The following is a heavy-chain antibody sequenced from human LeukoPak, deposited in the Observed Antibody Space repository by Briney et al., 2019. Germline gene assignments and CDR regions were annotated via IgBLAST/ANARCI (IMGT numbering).Heavy chain of an antibody. Sequence: GASVKVSCKASGYTFTSYAMNWVRQAPGQGLEWMGWINTNTGNPTYAQGFTGRFVFSLDTSVSTAYLQISSLKAEDTAVYYCARGGEYLWLGELTEIPIDYWGQGTLVTVSS. CDR1: GYTFTSYA. D-gene: IGHD3-10*01. J-gene: IGHJ4*02. CDR2: INTNTGNP. V-gene: IGHV7-4-1*02. CDR3: ARGGEYLWLGELTEIPIDY.